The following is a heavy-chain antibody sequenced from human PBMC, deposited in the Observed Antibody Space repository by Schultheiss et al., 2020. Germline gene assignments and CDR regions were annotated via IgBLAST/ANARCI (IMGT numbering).Heavy chain of an antibody. Sequence: GGSLRLSCAVSGLPFSSFFMAWVRQTQRKGLEWVATMNPDGSWRSYVDSVKGRFTFSRDNAKNSLYLQMNSLRAEDTALYYCAKDRSSSVTAFDSWGQGTLVTVSS. D-gene: IGHD2-21*02. CDR1: GLPFSSFF. CDR2: MNPDGSWR. V-gene: IGHV3-7*03. CDR3: AKDRSSSVTAFDS. J-gene: IGHJ4*02.